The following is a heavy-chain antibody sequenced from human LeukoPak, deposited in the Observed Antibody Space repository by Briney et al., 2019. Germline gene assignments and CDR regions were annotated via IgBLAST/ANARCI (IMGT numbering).Heavy chain of an antibody. J-gene: IGHJ4*02. D-gene: IGHD2-15*01. Sequence: GGSLRLSCAASGFTFSDYYMSWIRQAPGKGLEWVSYISSSGSTIYYADSVKGRFTISRDNAKNSLYLQMNSLRAEDTAVYYCARDPGDEYCSGGSCALAFDYWGQGTLVTVSS. V-gene: IGHV3-11*01. CDR2: ISSSGSTI. CDR3: ARDPGDEYCSGGSCALAFDY. CDR1: GFTFSDYY.